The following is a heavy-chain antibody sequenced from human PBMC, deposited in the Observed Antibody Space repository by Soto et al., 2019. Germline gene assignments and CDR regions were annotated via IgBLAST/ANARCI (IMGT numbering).Heavy chain of an antibody. V-gene: IGHV4-39*01. CDR2: IYYDEST. J-gene: IGHJ4*02. CDR1: GVSLNSGHYY. CDR3: GKVLIGATRHTDVDS. Sequence: QVQLQESGPGLLKPLETLSLTCTVSGVSLNSGHYYWVWIRQSPGKGLAWIASIYYDESTYYNPSLKSRVTISTDKPKHQFSLTLKSVTAADTAVYYCGKVLIGATRHTDVDSWGQGALVTVSS. D-gene: IGHD2-15*01.